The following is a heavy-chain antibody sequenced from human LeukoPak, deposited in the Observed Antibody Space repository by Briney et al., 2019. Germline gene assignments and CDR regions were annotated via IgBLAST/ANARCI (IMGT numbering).Heavy chain of an antibody. V-gene: IGHV4-4*07. CDR3: ARDRGSLVLSGLWFGEPYHSSD. CDR1: GGSISSYY. D-gene: IGHD3-10*01. CDR2: IYTSGST. Sequence: SETLSLTCTVSGGSISSYYWSWIRQPAGKGLEWIGRIYTSGSTNYNPSLKSRVTMSVDTPKNQLSLKLSSVTAADTAVYYCARDRGSLVLSGLWFGEPYHSSDWGKGTTVTVSS. J-gene: IGHJ6*04.